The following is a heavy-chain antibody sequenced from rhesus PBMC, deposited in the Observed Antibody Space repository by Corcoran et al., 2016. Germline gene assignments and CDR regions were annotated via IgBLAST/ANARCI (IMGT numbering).Heavy chain of an antibody. V-gene: IGHV3-30*02. Sequence: ESGADWVQPGGSLRLSCSAPSNSWRNWVRQAPGKGLEWIARLTTNTDGETPEYAASVRARFTISRDASQNTVYLQMNSLKIEDTAVYYCTTDWNADGYIDSWDQGVLVTVSS. D-gene: IGHD1-32*01. CDR1: SNSW. CDR2: LTTNTDGETP. CDR3: TTDWNADGYIDS. J-gene: IGHJ4*01.